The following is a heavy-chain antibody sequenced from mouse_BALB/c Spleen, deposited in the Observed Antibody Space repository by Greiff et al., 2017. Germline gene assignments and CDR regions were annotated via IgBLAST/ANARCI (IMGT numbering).Heavy chain of an antibody. Sequence: QVQLKESGPGLVAPSQSLSITCTVSGFSLTSYGVHWVRQPPGKGLEWLGVIWAGGSTNYNSALMSRLSISKDNSKSQVFLKMNSLQTDDTAMYYCASSMVTTGYYYAMDYWGQGTSVTVSS. CDR3: ASSMVTTGYYYAMDY. CDR1: GFSLTSYG. J-gene: IGHJ4*01. V-gene: IGHV2-9*02. CDR2: IWAGGST. D-gene: IGHD2-2*01.